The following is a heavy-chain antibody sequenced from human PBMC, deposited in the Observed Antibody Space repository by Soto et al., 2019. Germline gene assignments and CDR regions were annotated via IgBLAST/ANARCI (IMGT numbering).Heavy chain of an antibody. J-gene: IGHJ4*02. D-gene: IGHD3-10*01. Sequence: GALRLSFGGSGFTLSKPWKHVGRQTPGKGLVWVSRIKSDGSSTTYADSVKGRFTTSRDNAKNTVFLQINSLRVEDTAVYFCARGGLYSYYKDNWGQGTLVTVSS. CDR1: GFTLSKPW. CDR2: IKSDGSST. V-gene: IGHV3-74*01. CDR3: ARGGLYSYYKDN.